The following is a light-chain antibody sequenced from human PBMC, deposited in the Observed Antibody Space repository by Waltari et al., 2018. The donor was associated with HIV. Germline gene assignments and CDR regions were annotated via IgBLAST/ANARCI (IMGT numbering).Light chain of an antibody. CDR2: DVS. V-gene: IGLV2-14*01. CDR3: SSYTTGSTLV. Sequence: QSALTQPASVSGSPGQSITISCTGTSSDVGGYDYVSWYQQDPGKAPKVIIYDVSKRPSGVSNRFSGSKSGNTAPLTISGLQAEDEADYYCSSYTTGSTLVFGGGTTVTVL. J-gene: IGLJ3*02. CDR1: SSDVGGYDY.